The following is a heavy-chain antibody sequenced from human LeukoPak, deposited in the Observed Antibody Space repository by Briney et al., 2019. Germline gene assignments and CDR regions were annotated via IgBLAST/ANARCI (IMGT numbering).Heavy chain of an antibody. V-gene: IGHV3-74*01. CDR1: GITFSKYW. CDR3: ATKQWLAPPPDS. D-gene: IGHD6-19*01. Sequence: GGSLRLSCAASGITFSKYWMLWVRQAPGKGQESVSRINTDGTVTTYADSVKGRFTVSRDNADNTMFLQMNSVRDEDTAVYYCATKQWLAPPPDSWGQGTLVTVSS. CDR2: INTDGTVT. J-gene: IGHJ4*02.